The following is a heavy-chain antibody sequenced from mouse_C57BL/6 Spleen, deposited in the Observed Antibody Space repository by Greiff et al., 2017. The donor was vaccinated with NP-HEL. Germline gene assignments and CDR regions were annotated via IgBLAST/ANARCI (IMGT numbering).Heavy chain of an antibody. V-gene: IGHV2-4*01. CDR2: IWSGGST. D-gene: IGHD1-1*01. Sequence: QVQLQQSGPGLVQPSQRLSITCTVSGFSLTSYGVHWVRQPPGKGLEWLGVIWSGGSTDYNAAFISRLSISKDNSKSQVFFKMNSLQADDTAIYYCAKNYYGSSYYAMDYWGQGTSVTVSS. CDR1: GFSLTSYG. CDR3: AKNYYGSSYYAMDY. J-gene: IGHJ4*01.